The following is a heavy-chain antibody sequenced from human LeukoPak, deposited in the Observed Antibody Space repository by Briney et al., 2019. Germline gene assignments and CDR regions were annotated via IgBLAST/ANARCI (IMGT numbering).Heavy chain of an antibody. D-gene: IGHD3-10*01. V-gene: IGHV1-18*01. CDR2: ISTYNGNT. CDR1: GYTFTSYG. CDR3: ARSGHRRYYYASGPDY. J-gene: IGHJ4*02. Sequence: ASVKLSCKASGYTFTSYGISWVRQAPGQGLEWMGWISTYNGNTKYTQNLQGRVTMTTDTSTSTAYMDLTSLRSDDTAVYYCARSGHRRYYYASGPDYWGQGTLVTVSS.